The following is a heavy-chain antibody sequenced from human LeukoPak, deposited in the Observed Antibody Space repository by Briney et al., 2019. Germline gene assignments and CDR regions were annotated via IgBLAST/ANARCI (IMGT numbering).Heavy chain of an antibody. Sequence: GESLKISCKVSGYSFTSYCIGWVRQMPGKGLEWMGIIYPGDSDTRYSPSFQGQVTISADKSISTAYLQWSSLKASDTAMYYCARLESYYDILTGYWDYYYGMDVWGQGTTVTVSS. D-gene: IGHD3-9*01. CDR3: ARLESYYDILTGYWDYYYGMDV. J-gene: IGHJ6*02. CDR2: IYPGDSDT. V-gene: IGHV5-51*01. CDR1: GYSFTSYC.